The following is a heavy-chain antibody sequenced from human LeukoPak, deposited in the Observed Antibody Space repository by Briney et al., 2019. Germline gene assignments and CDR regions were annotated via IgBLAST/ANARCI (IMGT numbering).Heavy chain of an antibody. Sequence: ASVKVSCKASGYTFTGYYMHWVRQAPGQGLEWMGWINPNSGGTNYAQKFQGWVTMTRDTSISTAYMELSRLRSDDTAVYYCAGDYCSSTSCYYGMDVWGKGTTVTVSS. J-gene: IGHJ6*04. CDR2: INPNSGGT. D-gene: IGHD2-2*01. V-gene: IGHV1-2*04. CDR3: AGDYCSSTSCYYGMDV. CDR1: GYTFTGYY.